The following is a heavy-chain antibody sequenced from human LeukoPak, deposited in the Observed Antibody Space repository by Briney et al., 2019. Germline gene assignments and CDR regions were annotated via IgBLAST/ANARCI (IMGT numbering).Heavy chain of an antibody. Sequence: GGSLRLSCAASGFTFSSYGMHWVRQAPGKGLEWVALIRYDGSNKYYGDSVKGRFTISRDNSKNTLYLQMNSLRAEDTAVYYCATDRGYYTSGSYYLDYWGQGTLVTVSS. CDR3: ATDRGYYTSGSYYLDY. CDR2: IRYDGSNK. V-gene: IGHV3-30*02. D-gene: IGHD3-10*01. CDR1: GFTFSSYG. J-gene: IGHJ4*02.